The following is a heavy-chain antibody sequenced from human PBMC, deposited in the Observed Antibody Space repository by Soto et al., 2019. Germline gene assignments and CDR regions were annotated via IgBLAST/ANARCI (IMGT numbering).Heavy chain of an antibody. CDR3: AREDLNWFDP. J-gene: IGHJ5*02. CDR1: GGTFSSYA. CDR2: IIPIFGTA. V-gene: IGHV1-69*13. Sequence: GASVKVSCKASGGTFSSYAISWVRQAPGQGLEWMGGIIPIFGTANYAQKFQGRVTITADESTSTAYMELSSLRSEDTAVYYCAREDLNWFDPWGQGTLVTVSS.